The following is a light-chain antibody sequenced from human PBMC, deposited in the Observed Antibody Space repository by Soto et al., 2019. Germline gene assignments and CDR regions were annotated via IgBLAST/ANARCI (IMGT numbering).Light chain of an antibody. Sequence: QSVLTQPPSVSGAPGQRVTVSCSGTSSNIGAGYDVHWYQQFPGTAPKLLIYGDNNRPSGVPDRFSGSKSGTSASLAITGLQAEDEADYFCQSYDSGFGGLVFGGGTKLTVL. CDR3: QSYDSGFGGLV. V-gene: IGLV1-40*01. J-gene: IGLJ3*02. CDR2: GDN. CDR1: SSNIGAGYD.